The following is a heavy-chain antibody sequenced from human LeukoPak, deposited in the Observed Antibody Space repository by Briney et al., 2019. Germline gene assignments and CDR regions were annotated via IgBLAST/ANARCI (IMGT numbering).Heavy chain of an antibody. J-gene: IGHJ4*02. CDR2: ISESDGST. V-gene: IGHV3-23*01. CDR3: ANSRYYDFWSGYCDFDY. D-gene: IGHD3-3*01. Sequence: GGSLRLSCAASGFTFSSYAMTWVRQAPGKGLEWVSAISESDGSTYYTDSVKGRFTISRDNSKNTLYLQMNSLRAEDTAVYYCANSRYYDFWSGYCDFDYWGQGTLVTVSS. CDR1: GFTFSSYA.